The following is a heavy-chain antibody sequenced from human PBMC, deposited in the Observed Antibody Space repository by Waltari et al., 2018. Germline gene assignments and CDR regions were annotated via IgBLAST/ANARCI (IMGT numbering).Heavy chain of an antibody. V-gene: IGHV3-66*02. CDR1: GFTFRSNP. J-gene: IGHJ4*02. CDR2: IYAAGST. D-gene: IGHD5-18*01. Sequence: EVQLVESGGALVHPGGSLRLSCAASGFTFRSNPLAWVRQAPGKGLEWVSIIYAAGSTYYADSVMGRFTISRDNSKNTLHLQMNSLRSEDTAIYYCATARDEETAMVYFDHWGEGSLVSVSS. CDR3: ATARDEETAMVYFDH.